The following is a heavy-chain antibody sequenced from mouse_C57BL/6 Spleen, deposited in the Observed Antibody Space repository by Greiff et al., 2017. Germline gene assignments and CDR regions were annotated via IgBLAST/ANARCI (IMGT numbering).Heavy chain of an antibody. CDR1: GYPFQSYV. Sequence: QVQLQQSGPELVKPGASVKCSGKASGYPFQSYVINGGKRRPGQGLEWIGWIYPRDGSTKYNEKFKGKATLTVDTSSSTAYMELHSLTSEDSAVYFCARSVNSNLYYYAMDYWGQGTSVTVSS. V-gene: IGHV1-85*01. D-gene: IGHD2-5*01. CDR3: ARSVNSNLYYYAMDY. CDR2: IYPRDGST. J-gene: IGHJ4*01.